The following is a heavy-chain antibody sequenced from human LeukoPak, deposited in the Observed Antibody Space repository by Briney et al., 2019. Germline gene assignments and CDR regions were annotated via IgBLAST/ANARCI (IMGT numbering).Heavy chain of an antibody. CDR1: GYTFTSYD. D-gene: IGHD2-15*01. CDR2: MNPNSGNT. J-gene: IGHJ4*02. V-gene: IGHV1-8*01. Sequence: ASVKVSCKASGYTFTSYDINWVRQATGQGLEWMEWMNPNSGNTGYAQKFQGRVTMTRNTSISTAYMELSRLRSDDTAVYYCARDLAATWFDYWGQGTLVTVSS. CDR3: ARDLAATWFDY.